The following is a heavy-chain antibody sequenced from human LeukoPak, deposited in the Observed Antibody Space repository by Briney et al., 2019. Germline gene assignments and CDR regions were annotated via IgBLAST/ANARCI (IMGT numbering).Heavy chain of an antibody. D-gene: IGHD3-10*01. Sequence: SQTLSLTCAVSGDSVSGNSAAWNCIRQSQAMGLEWVGRPYQRSNWYTDYAVSVKSLISINTDTSKKELCLQLNSVTPENTAVYDCASAPIWSCAFDFWGQGTMVTVSS. CDR2: PYQRSNWYT. CDR1: GDSVSGNSAA. CDR3: ASAPIWSCAFDF. V-gene: IGHV6-1*03. J-gene: IGHJ3*01.